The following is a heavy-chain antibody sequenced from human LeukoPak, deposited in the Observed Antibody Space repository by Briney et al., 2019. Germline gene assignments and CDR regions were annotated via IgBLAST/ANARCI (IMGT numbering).Heavy chain of an antibody. V-gene: IGHV3-74*01. CDR3: AKDLRRAPDSYDAFDI. J-gene: IGHJ3*02. CDR1: GFTFSSHW. CDR2: LKSDGRST. Sequence: GGSLRLSCAASGFTFSSHWMHWVRQAPGKGLVWVSRLKSDGRSTSYADSVKGRFTISRDNAKNSLYLQMNSLRAEDTALYYCAKDLRRAPDSYDAFDIWGQGTMVTVSS.